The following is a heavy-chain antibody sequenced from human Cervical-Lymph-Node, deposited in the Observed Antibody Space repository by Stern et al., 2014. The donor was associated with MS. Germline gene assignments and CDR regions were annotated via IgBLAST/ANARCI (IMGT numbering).Heavy chain of an antibody. CDR3: ASSVGELTPEAV. Sequence: VQLVQSGAEVKKPGSSVRVSCKASGGTFSSYAISWVRQAPGHGLGWMGGIIPIFGTANYAQKFQGRVTITADDSTSTAYMEVSSLRSEDTAVYYCASSVGELTPEAVWGQGTTVTVFS. J-gene: IGHJ6*02. CDR2: IIPIFGTA. CDR1: GGTFSSYA. D-gene: IGHD3-10*01. V-gene: IGHV1-69*01.